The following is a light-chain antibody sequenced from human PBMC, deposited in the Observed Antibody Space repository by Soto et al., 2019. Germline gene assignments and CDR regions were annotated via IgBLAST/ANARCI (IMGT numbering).Light chain of an antibody. CDR1: SSNIGAGYD. CDR2: GNS. J-gene: IGLJ1*01. Sequence: QPVLTQPPSVSGAPGQRATISCTGSSSNIGAGYDVHWYQQLPGTAPKLLIYGNSNRPSGVPDRFSGSKSGTSASLAITGLQAEDEADYHCQSYDSSSYVFGTGTKVTVL. V-gene: IGLV1-40*01. CDR3: QSYDSSSYV.